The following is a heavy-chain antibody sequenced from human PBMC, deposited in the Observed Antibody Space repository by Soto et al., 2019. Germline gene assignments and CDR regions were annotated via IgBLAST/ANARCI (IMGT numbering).Heavy chain of an antibody. V-gene: IGHV3-74*01. D-gene: IGHD4-4*01. CDR2: IDGDGTST. Sequence: EGQLVESGGGSVQPGGSLRLSCAASGFTFSGYWMYWVRQSPGKGLVWVSRIDGDGTSTGYADSVKGRFTISRDNAKNTRYLQMNSLRAEDAAVYYCARDPRNLGLDPWGLGTLVTVSS. CDR1: GFTFSGYW. J-gene: IGHJ5*02. CDR3: ARDPRNLGLDP.